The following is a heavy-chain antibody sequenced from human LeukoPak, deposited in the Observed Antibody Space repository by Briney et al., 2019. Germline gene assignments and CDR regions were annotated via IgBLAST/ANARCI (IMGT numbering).Heavy chain of an antibody. CDR2: IYYSGST. V-gene: IGHV4-31*03. Sequence: SETLSLTCTVSGGSISSGGYYWSWIRQHPGKGLEWIGYIYYSGSTYYNPSLKSRVTISVDTSENQFSLKLSSVTAADTAVYYCARDPRQGSFFTSDLAGFDPWGQGTLVTVSS. D-gene: IGHD3-3*02. CDR3: ARDPRQGSFFTSDLAGFDP. J-gene: IGHJ5*02. CDR1: GGSISSGGYY.